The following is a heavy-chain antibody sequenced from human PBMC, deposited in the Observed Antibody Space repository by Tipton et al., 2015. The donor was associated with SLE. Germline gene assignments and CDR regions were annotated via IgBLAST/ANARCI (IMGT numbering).Heavy chain of an antibody. V-gene: IGHV4-39*07. J-gene: IGHJ4*02. CDR1: GGSLSTSSYY. D-gene: IGHD6-19*01. Sequence: TLSLTCTVSGGSLSTSSYYWGWIRQPPGKGLEWIGNIYYTGTTYYSPSLKSRVTISRDMSKNQFSLKLSSVTAADTAVYYCARDRVVQWLEEGGAYFDYWGQGTRVLVSP. CDR2: IYYTGTT. CDR3: ARDRVVQWLEEGGAYFDY.